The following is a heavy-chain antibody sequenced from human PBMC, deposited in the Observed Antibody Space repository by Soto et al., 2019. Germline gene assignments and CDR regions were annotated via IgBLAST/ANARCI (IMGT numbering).Heavy chain of an antibody. Sequence: QVQLVQSGAEVKKPGSAVKVSCKASGGTFSRYAFSWVRQAPGQGLEGMGGIVPIYGTRGFAQKFQGRLTITADEPTRTAYMELSILRSEDTAVYYCARDLDYYGSGSHYYYGMGVWGQGTTVTVSS. J-gene: IGHJ6*02. CDR1: GGTFSRYA. D-gene: IGHD3-10*01. V-gene: IGHV1-69*01. CDR2: IVPIYGTR. CDR3: ARDLDYYGSGSHYYYGMGV.